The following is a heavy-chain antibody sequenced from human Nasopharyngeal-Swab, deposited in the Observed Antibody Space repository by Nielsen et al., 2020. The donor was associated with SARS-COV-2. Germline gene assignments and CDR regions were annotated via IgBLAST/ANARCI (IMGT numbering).Heavy chain of an antibody. D-gene: IGHD3-22*01. CDR1: GFTFDDYA. CDR2: ISWNSGSI. J-gene: IGHJ5*02. V-gene: IGHV3-9*01. CDR3: VRDLNYYDRP. Sequence: GGSLRLSCAASGFTFDDYAMHWVRQAPGKGLEWVSGISWNSGSIGYADSVKGRFTISRDNAKNSLYLQMNSLRAEDTAVYYCVRDLNYYDRPWGQGTLVTVSS.